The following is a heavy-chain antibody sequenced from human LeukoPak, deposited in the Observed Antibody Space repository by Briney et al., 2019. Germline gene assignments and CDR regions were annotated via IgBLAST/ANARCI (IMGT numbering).Heavy chain of an antibody. Sequence: GAPVKVSCKASGGTFSSYAISWVRQAPGQGLEWMGGIIPIFGTANYAQKFQGRVTITTDESTSTAYMELSSLRSEDTAVYYRARVGGGSGYYYYMDVWGKGTTVTVSS. CDR1: GGTFSSYA. V-gene: IGHV1-69*05. CDR3: ARVGGGSGYYYYMDV. J-gene: IGHJ6*03. CDR2: IIPIFGTA. D-gene: IGHD6-19*01.